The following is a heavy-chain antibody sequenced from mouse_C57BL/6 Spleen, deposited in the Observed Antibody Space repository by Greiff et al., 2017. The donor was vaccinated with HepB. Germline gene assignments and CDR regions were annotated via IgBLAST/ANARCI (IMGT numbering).Heavy chain of an antibody. D-gene: IGHD2-4*01. CDR1: GFTFSDYG. CDR3: ARRYDYYYAMDY. CDR2: ISSGSSTI. Sequence: DVHLVESGGGLVKPGGSLKLSCAASGFTFSDYGMHWVRQAPEKGLEWVAYISSGSSTIYYADTVKGRFTISRDNAKNTLFLQMTSLRSEDTAMYYCARRYDYYYAMDYWGQGTSVTVSS. V-gene: IGHV5-17*01. J-gene: IGHJ4*01.